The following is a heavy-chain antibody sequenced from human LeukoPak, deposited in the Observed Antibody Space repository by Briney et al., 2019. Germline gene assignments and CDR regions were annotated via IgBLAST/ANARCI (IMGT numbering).Heavy chain of an antibody. J-gene: IGHJ4*02. D-gene: IGHD3-10*01. Sequence: PGRSLRLSCAASGFTFSSYAMHWVRQAPGKGLEWVAVISYDGSNKYYADSVKGRFTISRDNSKNTLYLQMNSLRAEDTAVYYCWITMVRGVIIGFDYWGQGTLVTVSS. CDR2: ISYDGSNK. CDR1: GFTFSSYA. CDR3: WITMVRGVIIGFDY. V-gene: IGHV3-30-3*01.